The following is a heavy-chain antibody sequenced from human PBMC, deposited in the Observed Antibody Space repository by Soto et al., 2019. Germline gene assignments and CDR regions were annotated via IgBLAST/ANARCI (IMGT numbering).Heavy chain of an antibody. D-gene: IGHD5-18*01. CDR2: IYYSGST. V-gene: IGHV4-39*01. CDR1: GGSISSSSYY. CDR3: ARHTEDTAMVKRVDYYYYGMDV. J-gene: IGHJ6*02. Sequence: SETLSLTCTVSGGSISSSSYYWGWIRQPPGKGLEWIGSIYYSGSTYYNPSLKSRVTISVDTSKNQFSLKLSSVTAADTAVYYCARHTEDTAMVKRVDYYYYGMDVWGQGTTVTAP.